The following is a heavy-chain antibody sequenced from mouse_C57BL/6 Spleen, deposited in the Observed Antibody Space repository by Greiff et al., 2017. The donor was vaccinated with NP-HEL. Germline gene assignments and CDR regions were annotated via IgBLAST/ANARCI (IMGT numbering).Heavy chain of an antibody. CDR3: ARGYDHAMDY. D-gene: IGHD2-2*01. V-gene: IGHV1-69*01. J-gene: IGHJ4*01. Sequence: VQLQQPGAELVMPGASVKLSCKASGYTFTSYWMHWVKQRPGQGLEWIGEIDPSDSYTNYNQKFKGKSTLTVDKSSSTAYMQLSSLTSEDSAVYYCARGYDHAMDYWGQGASVTVSS. CDR1: GYTFTSYW. CDR2: IDPSDSYT.